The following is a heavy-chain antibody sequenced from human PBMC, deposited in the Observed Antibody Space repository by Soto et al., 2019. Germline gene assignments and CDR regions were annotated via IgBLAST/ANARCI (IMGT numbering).Heavy chain of an antibody. CDR3: ARDKLYDGYNYFDY. J-gene: IGHJ4*02. CDR1: GFTFSSSW. V-gene: IGHV3-74*01. CDR2: ISTDGTGT. Sequence: GGSLRLSCAASGFTFSSSWMHWVRQAPGKGLVWVSRISTDGTGTDYADSVKGRFTISRDNAKNTLYLQMNSLRADDTAVYYCARDKLYDGYNYFDYWGQGTLVTVSS. D-gene: IGHD4-17*01.